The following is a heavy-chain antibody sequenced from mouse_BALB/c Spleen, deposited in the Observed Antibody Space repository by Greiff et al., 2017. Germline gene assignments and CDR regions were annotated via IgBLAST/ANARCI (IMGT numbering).Heavy chain of an antibody. Sequence: EVKLQESGGGLVKLGGSLKLSCAASGFTFSSYYMSWVRQTPEKRLELVAAINSNGGSTYYPDTVKGRFTISRDNAKNTLYLQMSSLKSEDTALYYCARRGSSYWYFDVWGAGTTVTVSS. CDR2: INSNGGST. D-gene: IGHD1-1*01. V-gene: IGHV5-6-2*01. CDR3: ARRGSSYWYFDV. CDR1: GFTFSSYY. J-gene: IGHJ1*01.